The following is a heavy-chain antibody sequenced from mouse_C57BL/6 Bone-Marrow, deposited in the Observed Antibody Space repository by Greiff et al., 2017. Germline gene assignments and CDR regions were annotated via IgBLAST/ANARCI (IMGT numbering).Heavy chain of an antibody. D-gene: IGHD1-1*01. Sequence: VQLKESGPGLVKPSQSLSLTCSVTGYSITSGYYWNWIRQFPGNKLEWMGYISYDGSNNYNPSLKNRISITRDTSKNQFFLKLNSVTTEDTATYYCASDYYGSSYAAYWGQGTLVTVSA. V-gene: IGHV3-6*01. CDR3: ASDYYGSSYAAY. J-gene: IGHJ3*01. CDR2: ISYDGSN. CDR1: GYSITSGYY.